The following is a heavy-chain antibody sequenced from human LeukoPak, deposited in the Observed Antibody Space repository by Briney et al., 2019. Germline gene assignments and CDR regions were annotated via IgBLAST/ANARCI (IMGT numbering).Heavy chain of an antibody. CDR2: ISGSGGST. J-gene: IGHJ5*02. D-gene: IGHD3-10*01. V-gene: IGHV3-23*01. CDR1: GFTFSSYA. CDR3: AKDRMVRGAHNWFDP. Sequence: GGSLRLSCAASGFTFSSYAMSWVRQAPGKGLEWVSAISGSGGSTYYADSVKGRFTISRDNSKNTLYLQMNSLRAEDTAVYYCAKDRMVRGAHNWFDPWGQATLVTVSS.